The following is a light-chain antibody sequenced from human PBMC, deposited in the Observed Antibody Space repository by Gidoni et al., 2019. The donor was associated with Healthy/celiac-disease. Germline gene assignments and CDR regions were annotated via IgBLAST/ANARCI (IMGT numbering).Light chain of an antibody. CDR3: QQYGSSPRT. Sequence: EIVLTQSPGTLSLSSGERATLSCRASQSVSSSYLAWYQQKPGHAPRLLIYGASSRATGIPDRFSGSGSGTDFTLTISRLEPEDFAVYYCQQYGSSPRTFGQGTKLEIK. CDR2: GAS. V-gene: IGKV3-20*01. CDR1: QSVSSSY. J-gene: IGKJ2*01.